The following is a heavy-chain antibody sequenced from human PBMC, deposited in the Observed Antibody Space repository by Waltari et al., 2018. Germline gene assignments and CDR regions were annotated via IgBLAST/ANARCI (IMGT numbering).Heavy chain of an antibody. Sequence: EVQLVESGGGLVQPGGSLRPSGAASGSTSVTYGMNWVGQAPGKGLEWVSYISSSSSTIYYADAVKGRFTISRDNAKNSLYLQMNSLRAEDTAVYYCAREGGRIVATLRFDYWGQGTLVTVSS. J-gene: IGHJ4*02. D-gene: IGHD5-12*01. CDR3: AREGGRIVATLRFDY. V-gene: IGHV3-48*04. CDR2: ISSSSSTI. CDR1: GSTSVTYG.